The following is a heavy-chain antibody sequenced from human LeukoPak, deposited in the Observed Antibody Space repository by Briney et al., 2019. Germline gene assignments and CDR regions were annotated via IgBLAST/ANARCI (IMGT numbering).Heavy chain of an antibody. J-gene: IGHJ3*02. CDR3: ARYGEPPAAAGTGVIVAFDI. CDR2: INPNSGGT. D-gene: IGHD6-13*01. V-gene: IGHV1-2*04. CDR1: GYTFTGYY. Sequence: ASVKVSCKASGYTFTGYYMHWVRQAPGQGLEWMGWINPNSGGTNYAQKFQGWVTMTRDTSISTAYMELSRLRSDDTAVYYCARYGEPPAAAGTGVIVAFDIWGQGTMVTVSS.